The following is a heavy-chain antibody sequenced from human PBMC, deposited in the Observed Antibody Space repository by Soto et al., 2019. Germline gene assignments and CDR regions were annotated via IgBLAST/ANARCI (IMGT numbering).Heavy chain of an antibody. Sequence: PSETLSLTCTVSGGSISSGDYYWSWIRQPPGKGLEWIGYIYYSGSTYYNPSLKSRVTISVDTSKNQFSLKLSSVTAADTAVYYCASLLRSGDYYYYYGMDVWGQGTTVTVSS. CDR2: IYYSGST. D-gene: IGHD4-17*01. J-gene: IGHJ6*02. CDR3: ASLLRSGDYYYYYGMDV. CDR1: GGSISSGDYY. V-gene: IGHV4-30-4*01.